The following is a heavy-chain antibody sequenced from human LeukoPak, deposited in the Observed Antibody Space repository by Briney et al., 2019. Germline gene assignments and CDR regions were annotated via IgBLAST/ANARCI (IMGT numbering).Heavy chain of an antibody. CDR1: GFTVSSNY. J-gene: IGHJ4*02. V-gene: IGHV3-66*01. Sequence: GGSLRLSCAASGFTVSSNYMSWVRQAPGKGLEWVSVIYSGGSTYYADSVKGRFTISRDNSKNTLYLQMNSLRAEDTAVYYCARGYYDSSEYYFDYWGQGTLVTVSS. D-gene: IGHD3-22*01. CDR3: ARGYYDSSEYYFDY. CDR2: IYSGGST.